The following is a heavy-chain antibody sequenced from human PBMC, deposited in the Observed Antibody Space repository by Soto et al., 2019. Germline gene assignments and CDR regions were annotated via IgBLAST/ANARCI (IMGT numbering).Heavy chain of an antibody. Sequence: PSETLSLTCTVSGGSISSYFYIWVRQPPGKGLEWIGSVYYTGTTDYNPSLKSRVTISVDTSKTQFSLNLRSVTAADTAVYYCARDLAAVPRAFGYCGRGPLVTVSS. V-gene: IGHV4-59*01. D-gene: IGHD6-13*01. CDR1: GGSISSYF. CDR2: VYYTGTT. J-gene: IGHJ4*02. CDR3: ARDLAAVPRAFGY.